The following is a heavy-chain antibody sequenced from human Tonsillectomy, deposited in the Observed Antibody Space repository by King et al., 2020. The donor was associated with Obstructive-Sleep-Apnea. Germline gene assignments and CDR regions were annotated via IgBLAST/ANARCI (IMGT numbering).Heavy chain of an antibody. CDR3: AREGSGSRPFDY. Sequence: MQLQESGPGLVKPSETLSLMCTVSVGSISSYFWTWIRQPAGKGLEGIGRIYTSGSTNYNPSLNSRVTMSVDMSKNQFSLKLSSVTAADTAVYYCAREGSGSRPFDYWGQGTLVTVSS. CDR2: IYTSGST. CDR1: VGSISSYF. J-gene: IGHJ4*02. V-gene: IGHV4-4*07. D-gene: IGHD3-10*01.